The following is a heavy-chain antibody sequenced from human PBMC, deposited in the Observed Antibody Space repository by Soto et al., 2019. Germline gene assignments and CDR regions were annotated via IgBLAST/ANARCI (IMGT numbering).Heavy chain of an antibody. CDR1: GYTFTSYY. Sequence: ASVKVSCKASGYTFTSYYMHWVRQAPGQGLEWMGIINPSGGSTSYAQKVQGRVTMTRDTYTRTVYMELSSQRSEDTAVYYCARDSGQYDYVGGSYRSYYFDYWGQGTLVTVSS. D-gene: IGHD3-16*02. CDR3: ARDSGQYDYVGGSYRSYYFDY. J-gene: IGHJ4*02. V-gene: IGHV1-46*01. CDR2: INPSGGST.